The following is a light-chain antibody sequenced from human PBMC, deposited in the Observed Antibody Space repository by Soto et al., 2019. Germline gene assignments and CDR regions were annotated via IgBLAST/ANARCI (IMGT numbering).Light chain of an antibody. CDR1: QSVSNN. Sequence: EIVMTQSPATLSVSPGERATLSCRASQSVSNNVAWYQQTPGQAPGLLIYHAATRATGIPARFSGSGSGTEVTLTISSLQSEDFAVYYCQQYNEWPLTFGGGTKVEIK. V-gene: IGKV3-15*01. CDR3: QQYNEWPLT. CDR2: HAA. J-gene: IGKJ4*01.